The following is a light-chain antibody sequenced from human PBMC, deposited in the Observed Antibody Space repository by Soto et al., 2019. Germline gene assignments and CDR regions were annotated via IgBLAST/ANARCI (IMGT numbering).Light chain of an antibody. Sequence: EIVLTQSPATLSLSPGERATLSCRASQSVSSYLAWYQQKPGQAPRLLIYDASNRATGIPARFSGSGSGTDFTLTISSLEPEDFAVYYCQQYENLPITFGQGTRLEIK. V-gene: IGKV3-11*01. J-gene: IGKJ5*01. CDR2: DAS. CDR1: QSVSSY. CDR3: QQYENLPIT.